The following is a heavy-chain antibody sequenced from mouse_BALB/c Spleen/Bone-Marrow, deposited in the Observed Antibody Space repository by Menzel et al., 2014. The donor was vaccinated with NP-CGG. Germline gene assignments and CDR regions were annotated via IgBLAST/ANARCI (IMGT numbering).Heavy chain of an antibody. J-gene: IGHJ4*01. CDR2: ISNGGGST. CDR1: GFTFSSYT. V-gene: IGHV5-12-2*01. D-gene: IGHD2-10*02. Sequence: EVMLVESGGGLVQPGGSLKLSCAASGFTFSSYTMSWVRQTPEKRLEWVAYISNGGGSTYYPGTVKGRFTISRDNAKNTLYLQMSSLKSEDTAMYYCARRVWSRGGDYWGQGTSVTVSS. CDR3: ARRVWSRGGDY.